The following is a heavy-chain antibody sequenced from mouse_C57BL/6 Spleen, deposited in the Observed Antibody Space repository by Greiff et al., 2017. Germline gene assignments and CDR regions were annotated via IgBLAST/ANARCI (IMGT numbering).Heavy chain of an antibody. D-gene: IGHD3-2*02. CDR2: IDPSDSET. Sequence: QVQLQQSGAELVRPGSSVKLSCKASGYTFTSYWMHWVKQRPIQGLEWIGNIDPSDSETHYNQKFKDKATLTVDKSSSTAYMQLSSLTSEDSAVYYCARTAQAPLYYAMDYWGQGTSVTVSS. V-gene: IGHV1-52*01. CDR3: ARTAQAPLYYAMDY. J-gene: IGHJ4*01. CDR1: GYTFTSYW.